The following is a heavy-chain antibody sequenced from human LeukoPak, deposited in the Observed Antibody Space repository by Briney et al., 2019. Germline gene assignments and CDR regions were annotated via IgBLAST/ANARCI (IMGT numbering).Heavy chain of an antibody. D-gene: IGHD3/OR15-3a*01. V-gene: IGHV4-4*02. J-gene: IGHJ5*02. CDR1: GGSISSSNW. CDR2: VNLSGSD. CDR3: PRGPVGRFDP. Sequence: SETLSLTCAVSGGSISSSNWWSWVRPTPGKGLEWIGEVNLSGSDKYNPSLKSRVIISLDTSKNQFSLKVTSVTAADTAVYFCPRGPVGRFDPWGQGTLVTVSS.